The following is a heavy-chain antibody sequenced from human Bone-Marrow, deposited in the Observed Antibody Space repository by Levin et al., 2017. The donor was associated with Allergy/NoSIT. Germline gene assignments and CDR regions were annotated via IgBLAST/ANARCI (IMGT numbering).Heavy chain of an antibody. Sequence: ASVKVSCKVSGYTLTELSMHWVRQAPGKGLEWMGGFDPEDGERIYAQKFQGRVTMTADTSTDTAYMEMSSLRSEDTAVYYCATGFGGVIATDAFDIWGQGTMVTVSS. CDR2: FDPEDGER. CDR1: GYTLTELS. D-gene: IGHD3-16*02. V-gene: IGHV1-24*01. J-gene: IGHJ3*02. CDR3: ATGFGGVIATDAFDI.